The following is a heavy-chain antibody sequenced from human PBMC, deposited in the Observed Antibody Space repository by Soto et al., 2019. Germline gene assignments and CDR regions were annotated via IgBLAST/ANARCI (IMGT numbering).Heavy chain of an antibody. V-gene: IGHV5-10-1*01. J-gene: IGHJ6*02. CDR1: GYSFTSYW. CDR3: ARSLAARRPDYYGMDV. Sequence: PGESLKISCKGSGYSFTSYWISWVRQMPGKGLEWMGRIDPSDSYTNYSPSFQGHVTISADKSISTAYLQWSSLKASDTAVYYCARSLAARRPDYYGMDVWGQGTTVTVSS. D-gene: IGHD6-6*01. CDR2: IDPSDSYT.